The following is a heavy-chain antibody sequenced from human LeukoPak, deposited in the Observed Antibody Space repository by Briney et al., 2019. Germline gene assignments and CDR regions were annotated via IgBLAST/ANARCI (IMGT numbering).Heavy chain of an antibody. D-gene: IGHD5-12*01. V-gene: IGHV4-39*01. J-gene: IGHJ4*02. Sequence: SETLSLTCTVSGGSISSSSYYWGWIRQPPGKGLEWIGSIYYSGSTYYNPSLKSRVTISVDTSKNQFSLKLSSVTAADTAVYYCARIVASYYFDYWGQGTLVTVSS. CDR1: GGSISSSSYY. CDR3: ARIVASYYFDY. CDR2: IYYSGST.